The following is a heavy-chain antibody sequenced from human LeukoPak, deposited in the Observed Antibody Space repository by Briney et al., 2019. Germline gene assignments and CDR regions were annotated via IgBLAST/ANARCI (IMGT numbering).Heavy chain of an antibody. CDR2: IYYSGST. Sequence: KPSETLSLTCTVSGGSISSSSYYWGWIRQPPGKGLEWIGSIYYSGSTYYNPSLKSRVTISVDTSKNQFSLKLSSVTAADTAVYYCARHVYSSSWIYYYYYMDVWVKGTTVTVSS. V-gene: IGHV4-39*01. J-gene: IGHJ6*03. CDR3: ARHVYSSSWIYYYYYMDV. CDR1: GGSISSSSYY. D-gene: IGHD6-13*01.